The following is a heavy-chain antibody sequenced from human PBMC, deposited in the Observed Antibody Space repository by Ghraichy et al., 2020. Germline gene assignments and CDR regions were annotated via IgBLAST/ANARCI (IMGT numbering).Heavy chain of an antibody. J-gene: IGHJ4*02. V-gene: IGHV4-34*01. CDR1: GGSLSGYY. D-gene: IGHD3-3*01. CDR2: IHHEEGT. CDR3: ARHLEFSQGV. Sequence: SETLSLTCAVNGGSLSGYYWSWIRQPPGQGLEWIGQIHHEEGTSYNPSLNSRVTVSLDSSKNQFSLKLTSVTAADTAVYYCARHLEFSQGVWGPGTLVTVSS.